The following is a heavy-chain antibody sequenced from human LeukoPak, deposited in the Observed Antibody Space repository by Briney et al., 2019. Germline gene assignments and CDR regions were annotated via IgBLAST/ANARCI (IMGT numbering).Heavy chain of an antibody. Sequence: AGGSLRLSCAASGFTFSSYAMHWVRQAPGKGLEWVAVISYDGSNKYYADSVKGRFTISRDNSKNTLYLQMNSLRAEDTAVYYCAREGYCSSTSCYHFDYWGQGTLVTVSS. CDR2: ISYDGSNK. CDR1: GFTFSSYA. V-gene: IGHV3-30-3*01. D-gene: IGHD2-2*01. CDR3: AREGYCSSTSCYHFDY. J-gene: IGHJ4*02.